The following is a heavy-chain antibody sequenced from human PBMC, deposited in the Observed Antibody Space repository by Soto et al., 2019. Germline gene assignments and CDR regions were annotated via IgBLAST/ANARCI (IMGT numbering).Heavy chain of an antibody. CDR1: GYTFSSYY. V-gene: IGHV1-46*01. D-gene: IGHD3-3*01. Sequence: QVQLVQSGAEVKKPGASVKVSCKASGYTFSSYYIHWVRQAPGQGLEWMGVINPSGGSTSYAQKFQGRGTMTRDTSTSTVYMELSSLRSEDTAVYYCARVRFGYGMDVWGQGTTVTVSS. J-gene: IGHJ6*02. CDR2: INPSGGST. CDR3: ARVRFGYGMDV.